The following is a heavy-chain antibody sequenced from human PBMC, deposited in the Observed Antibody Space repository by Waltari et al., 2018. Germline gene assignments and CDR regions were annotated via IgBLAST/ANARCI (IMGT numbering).Heavy chain of an antibody. CDR2: IKEDGNEK. J-gene: IGHJ4*02. CDR3: ARGPY. V-gene: IGHV3-7*04. CDR1: GFTFSGYW. Sequence: EVQLVESGGGLVQPGGSLRLSCAGSGFTFSGYWMSWVRQAPGKGLEWVANIKEDGNEKYYVDSVMGRFTISRDNAKNSLHLQMNSLRADDTAVYYCARGPYWGQGTLVTVSS.